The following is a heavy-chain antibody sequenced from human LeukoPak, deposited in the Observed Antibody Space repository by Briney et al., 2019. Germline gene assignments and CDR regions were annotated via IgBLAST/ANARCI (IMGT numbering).Heavy chain of an antibody. V-gene: IGHV4-34*01. CDR1: GGSFSGYY. D-gene: IGHD5-24*01. J-gene: IGHJ4*02. Sequence: SETLSLTCAVYGGSFSGYYWSWIRQPPGKGLEWIGEINHSGSTNYNPSLKSRVTISVDTSKNQFSLKLSSVTAADTAVYYCARGGDGYTPTAFFDHWGQGTLVTVSS. CDR3: ARGGDGYTPTAFFDH. CDR2: INHSGST.